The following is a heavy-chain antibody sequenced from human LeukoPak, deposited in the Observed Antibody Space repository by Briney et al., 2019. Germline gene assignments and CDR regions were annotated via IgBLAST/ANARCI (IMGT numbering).Heavy chain of an antibody. J-gene: IGHJ4*02. CDR1: GGSFSGYY. CDR2: IYYSGST. V-gene: IGHV4-34*01. Sequence: SETLSLTCAVYGGSFSGYYWSWIRQPPGKGLEWIGSIYYSGSTYYNPSLKSRVTISVDTSKNQLSLKLSSVTAADTAVYYCARESGEGLLPDWGQGTLVTVSS. D-gene: IGHD3-10*01. CDR3: ARESGEGLLPD.